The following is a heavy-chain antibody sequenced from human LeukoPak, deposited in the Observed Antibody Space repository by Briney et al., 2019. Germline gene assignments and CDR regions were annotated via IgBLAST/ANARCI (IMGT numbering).Heavy chain of an antibody. J-gene: IGHJ3*02. CDR1: GYSISSGYY. Sequence: SETLSLTCSVSGYSISSGYYWGWIRQPPGKGLEWIGSMYYSGNTYYNPSLKSRVTISVDTSKNQFSLKLRSVTAADTAVYYCAREWNYYAFEIWGQGTTVTVSS. CDR2: MYYSGNT. D-gene: IGHD1-7*01. V-gene: IGHV4-38-2*02. CDR3: AREWNYYAFEI.